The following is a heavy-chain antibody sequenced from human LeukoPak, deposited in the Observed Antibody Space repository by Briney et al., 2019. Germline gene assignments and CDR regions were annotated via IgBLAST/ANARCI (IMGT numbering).Heavy chain of an antibody. J-gene: IGHJ4*02. CDR3: ARDPPTNYYGSGRPSPYYFDY. Sequence: ASVKVSCKASGYTFSNYVLTWVRQAPGQGFEWMGRISIYTGNSNYAQKFQGRVTMTEDTSTDTAYMELSSLRSEDTAVYYCARDPPTNYYGSGRPSPYYFDYWGQGTLVTVSS. D-gene: IGHD3-10*01. V-gene: IGHV1-18*01. CDR1: GYTFSNYV. CDR2: ISIYTGNS.